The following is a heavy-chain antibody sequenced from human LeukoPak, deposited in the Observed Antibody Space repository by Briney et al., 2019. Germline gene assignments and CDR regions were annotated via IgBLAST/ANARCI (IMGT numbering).Heavy chain of an antibody. D-gene: IGHD2-21*01. V-gene: IGHV4-4*07. CDR3: ARGSADPYSFDY. CDR2: IYSTGST. CDR1: GGSIFFYL. J-gene: IGHJ4*02. Sequence: PSETLSHSPTDPGGSIFFYLPCCVRQPAGKGLEWIGRIYSTGSTNYSPSLKSRVTMSVDKSKNQFSLNLSSVTAADAAVYCCARGSADPYSFDYWGQGTLVTVSS.